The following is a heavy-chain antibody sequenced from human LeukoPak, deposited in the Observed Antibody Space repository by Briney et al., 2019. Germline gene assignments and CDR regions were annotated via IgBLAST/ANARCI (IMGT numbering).Heavy chain of an antibody. CDR1: GYTFTRYG. Sequence: SVKLSCKVSGYTFTRYGISWVRQAPRQGLEWMGWISAYNGNTNNAQKLQGRVSMTTNTATSTTYMELRSLRSDDTAVYYCARSWGPPFTYYYMDVWGKGTTVTISS. J-gene: IGHJ6*03. CDR3: ARSWGPPFTYYYMDV. CDR2: ISAYNGNT. D-gene: IGHD6-13*01. V-gene: IGHV1-18*01.